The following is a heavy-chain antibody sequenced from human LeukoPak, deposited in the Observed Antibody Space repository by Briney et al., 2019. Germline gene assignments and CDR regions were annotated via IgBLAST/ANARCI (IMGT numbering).Heavy chain of an antibody. Sequence: ASVNVSCKATGYTFTSYGISWVRQAPGQGLEWMGWISSNSDNTNYAQKLQGSVTMTTDTSTSTAYMELRSLRSDDTALYFCARDWGSIKIIADYWGQGTLVTVSS. V-gene: IGHV1-18*01. CDR1: GYTFTSYG. CDR3: ARDWGSIKIIADY. CDR2: ISSNSDNT. J-gene: IGHJ4*02. D-gene: IGHD7-27*01.